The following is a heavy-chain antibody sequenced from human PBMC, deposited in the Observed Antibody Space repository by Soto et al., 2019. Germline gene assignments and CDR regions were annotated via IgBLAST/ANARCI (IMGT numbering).Heavy chain of an antibody. CDR1: GYTFTSYG. V-gene: IGHV1-18*04. J-gene: IGHJ6*02. Sequence: QVQLVQSGAEVKKPGASVKVSCKASGYTFTSYGISWVRQAPGQGLEWMGWISAYNGNTNYAQKLQGRVTMTTDTSTSTAYMELRSLRSDDTAVYYCAREVQLDAVFGYYYYYYGMDVWGQGTTVTVSS. D-gene: IGHD6-13*01. CDR3: AREVQLDAVFGYYYYYYGMDV. CDR2: ISAYNGNT.